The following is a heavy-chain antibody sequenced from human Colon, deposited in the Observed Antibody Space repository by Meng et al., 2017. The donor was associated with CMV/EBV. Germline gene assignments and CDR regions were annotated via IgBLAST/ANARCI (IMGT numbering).Heavy chain of an antibody. D-gene: IGHD3-3*01. CDR3: ARGGGDFWSGYYYYYGMDV. J-gene: IGHJ6*02. CDR2: INSDGSST. Sequence: GESLKISCAASGFTFSSYWMHWVRQAPGKGLVWVSRINSDGSSTSYADSVKGRFTISRDNAKNTLYLQMNSLRAEDTAVYYWARGGGDFWSGYYYYYGMDVWGQGTTVTVSS. V-gene: IGHV3-74*01. CDR1: GFTFSSYW.